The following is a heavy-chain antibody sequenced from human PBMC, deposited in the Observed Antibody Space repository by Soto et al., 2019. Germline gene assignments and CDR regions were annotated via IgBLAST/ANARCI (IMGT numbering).Heavy chain of an antibody. D-gene: IGHD4-17*01. CDR2: IYPGDSRT. J-gene: IGHJ3*01. CDR1: GHSFTTYW. V-gene: IGHV5-51*03. CDR3: TGDWDSGGTSVCFDF. Sequence: EAQLVQSGAEVKKPGESLKISCEDSGHSFTTYWIAWVRQMPGKGLEWMGIIYPGDSRTTYSPSFLGQVIISADKSTSPASLQGGSRRAWDPALYSCTGDWDSGGTSVCFDFWGQGKMVTVSS.